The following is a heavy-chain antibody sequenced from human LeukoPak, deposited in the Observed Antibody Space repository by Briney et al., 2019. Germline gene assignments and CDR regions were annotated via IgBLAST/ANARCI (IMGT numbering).Heavy chain of an antibody. Sequence: GGSLRLSCAASGFTFSRYEMNWVRQAPGKELEWVSYITSSGSPIFYADSVKGRFTVSRGNAKNSLYLQMNSLRAEDTAVYYCARAPQYVFYFDYWGQGTLVTVSS. J-gene: IGHJ4*02. D-gene: IGHD2-2*01. V-gene: IGHV3-48*03. CDR1: GFTFSRYE. CDR2: ITSSGSPI. CDR3: ARAPQYVFYFDY.